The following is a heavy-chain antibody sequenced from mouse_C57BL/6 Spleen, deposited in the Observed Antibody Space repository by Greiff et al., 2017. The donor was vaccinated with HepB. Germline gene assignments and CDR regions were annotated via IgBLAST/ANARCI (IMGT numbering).Heavy chain of an antibody. CDR3: ARGEDGSSAWFAY. CDR1: GYTFTSYW. V-gene: IGHV1-61*01. J-gene: IGHJ3*01. Sequence: VQLQQPGAELVRPGSSVKLSCKASGYTFTSYWMDWVKQRPGQGLEWIGNIYPSDSETHYNQKFKDKATLTVDKSSSTAYMQLSSLTSEDSAVYYCARGEDGSSAWFAYWGQGTLVTVSA. D-gene: IGHD1-1*01. CDR2: IYPSDSET.